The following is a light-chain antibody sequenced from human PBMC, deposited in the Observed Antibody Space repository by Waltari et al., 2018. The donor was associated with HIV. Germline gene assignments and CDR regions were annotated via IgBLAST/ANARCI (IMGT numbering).Light chain of an antibody. CDR2: YAS. Sequence: EIVLTQSPDFQSVTPKETVTITCRASESIGTSIHWYQQTPDQSPKLLIKYASQSISGVPSRYSGSGSGTDFTLTINSLEAEDAAAYFCHQSSRLPYTFGQGTKLEI. CDR1: ESIGTS. V-gene: IGKV6D-21*02. CDR3: HQSSRLPYT. J-gene: IGKJ2*01.